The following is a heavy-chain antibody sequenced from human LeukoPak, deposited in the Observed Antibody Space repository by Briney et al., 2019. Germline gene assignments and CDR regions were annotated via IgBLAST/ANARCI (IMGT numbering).Heavy chain of an antibody. V-gene: IGHV3-7*01. J-gene: IGHJ4*02. CDR2: INPDESHT. CDR3: ARDRAYDAFDY. CDR1: GFSFSTSW. Sequence: GGSLRLSCAASGFSFSTSWMAWVRQAPGKGLQWVGNINPDESHTDYIDSVKGRFTMSRDNAENSLFLQVHSLRAEDPAVYYCARDRAYDAFDYWGRGTLVTVSS. D-gene: IGHD5-12*01.